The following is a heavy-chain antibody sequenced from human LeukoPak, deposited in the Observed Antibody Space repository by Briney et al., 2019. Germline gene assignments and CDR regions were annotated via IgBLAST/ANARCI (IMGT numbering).Heavy chain of an antibody. CDR2: FDPEDGET. J-gene: IGHJ4*02. CDR1: GYTLTELS. CDR3: ATCGGDRYINFDY. V-gene: IGHV1-24*01. Sequence: ASVKVSCKVSGYTLTELSMHWVRQAPGKGLEWMGGFDPEDGETIYAQKFQGRVTMTEDTSTDTAYMELSRLRSEDTAVYYCATCGGDRYINFDYWGQGTLVTVSS. D-gene: IGHD2-21*02.